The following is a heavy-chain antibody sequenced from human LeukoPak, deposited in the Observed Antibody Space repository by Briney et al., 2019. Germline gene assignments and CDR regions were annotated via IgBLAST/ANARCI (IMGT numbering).Heavy chain of an antibody. CDR2: IWYDGSNE. CDR1: GFTFNSYG. V-gene: IGHV3-33*01. D-gene: IGHD2-15*01. CDR3: ARVDSYCSGEGCYYYYGMDV. J-gene: IGHJ6*02. Sequence: PGGSLRLSCVASGFTFNSYGIHWDRQTPGKGLEWVALIWYDGSNEYYADSVKGRFTISRDNSKNTLYLQMNSLRAEDTAVYYCARVDSYCSGEGCYYYYGMDVWGQGTTVTVSS.